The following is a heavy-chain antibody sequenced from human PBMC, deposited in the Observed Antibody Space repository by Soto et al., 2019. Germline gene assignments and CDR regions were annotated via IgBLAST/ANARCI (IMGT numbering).Heavy chain of an antibody. V-gene: IGHV1-18*01. CDR1: GYTFTSYG. CDR3: ARAHRGNYDIFFDP. J-gene: IGHJ5*02. D-gene: IGHD3-9*01. Sequence: AASVKVSCKASGYTFTSYGISWVRQAPGQGLEWMGWISAYNGNTNYAQKLQGRVTMTTDTSTSTAYMELRSLRSDDTAVYYCARAHRGNYDIFFDPWGQGTLVTVSS. CDR2: ISAYNGNT.